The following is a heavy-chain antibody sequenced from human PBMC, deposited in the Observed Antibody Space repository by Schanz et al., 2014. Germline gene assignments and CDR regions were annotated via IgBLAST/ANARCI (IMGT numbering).Heavy chain of an antibody. J-gene: IGHJ4*02. CDR2: INTGVNT. V-gene: IGHV3-23*01. CDR1: GFTFTNYA. Sequence: EMQLLESGGGLIQPGGSLRLSCAASGFTFTNYAMTWVRQAPGKGLEWVSAINTGVNTYYADSVRGRFTMSRDNSKNTLYLQMNSLRAGDAAVYYCARGLIAAAGGAFDYWGQGTLVAVSA. D-gene: IGHD6-13*01. CDR3: ARGLIAAAGGAFDY.